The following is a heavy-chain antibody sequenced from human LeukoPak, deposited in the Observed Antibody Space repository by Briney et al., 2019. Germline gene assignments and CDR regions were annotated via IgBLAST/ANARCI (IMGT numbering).Heavy chain of an antibody. CDR3: ARAPSGYDSFDY. Sequence: LGASVKVSCKASGYTLTVYYLHWVRQAPGQGLEWMGWINPNSGGTHFAQRFQGRVTMTRDTSISTAYMELSRLRSDDTAVYYCARAPSGYDSFDYWGQGTLVTVSS. J-gene: IGHJ4*02. CDR2: INPNSGGT. V-gene: IGHV1-2*03. CDR1: GYTLTVYY. D-gene: IGHD5-12*01.